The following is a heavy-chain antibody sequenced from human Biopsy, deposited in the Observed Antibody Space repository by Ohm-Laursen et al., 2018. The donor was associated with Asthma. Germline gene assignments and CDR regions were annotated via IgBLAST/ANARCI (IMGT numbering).Heavy chain of an antibody. D-gene: IGHD4-17*01. CDR1: GGTFSNFA. V-gene: IGHV1-69*01. CDR3: ASDFPKDYVRYNFQF. J-gene: IGHJ4*02. CDR2: IMTVFGTT. Sequence: SSVKVSCKASGGTFSNFAISWVRQAPGQGLEWLGGIMTVFGTTNYAQKFQGRVTITADESTSTAYMELSSLSSDDTAVYYCASDFPKDYVRYNFQFWGQGTLVTVSS.